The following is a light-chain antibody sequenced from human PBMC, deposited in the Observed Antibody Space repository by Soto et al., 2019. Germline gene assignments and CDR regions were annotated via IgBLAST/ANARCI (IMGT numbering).Light chain of an antibody. CDR2: DAS. Sequence: DIKMSQSPSTLSAYVGDRVTITCRASQSISSWLAWYQQKPGKAPKLLIYDASSLESGVPSRFSGSGSGTEFTLTISSLQPDDFATYYCQQYNSYSWTFGQRSMVDVK. CDR3: QQYNSYSWT. J-gene: IGKJ1*01. CDR1: QSISSW. V-gene: IGKV1-5*01.